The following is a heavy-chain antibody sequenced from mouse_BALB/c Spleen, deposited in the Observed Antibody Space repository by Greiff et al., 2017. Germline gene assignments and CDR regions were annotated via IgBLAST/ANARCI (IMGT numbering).Heavy chain of an antibody. CDR1: GFNIKDYY. CDR2: IDPENGDT. J-gene: IGHJ2*01. Sequence: EVQLQQSGAELVRSGASVKLSCTASGFNIKDYYMHWVKQRPEQGLEWIGWIDPENGDTEYAPKFQGKATMTADTSSNTAYLQLSSLTSEDTAVYYCNALLRVYYFDYWGQGTTLTVSS. CDR3: NALLRVYYFDY. D-gene: IGHD1-1*01. V-gene: IGHV14-4*02.